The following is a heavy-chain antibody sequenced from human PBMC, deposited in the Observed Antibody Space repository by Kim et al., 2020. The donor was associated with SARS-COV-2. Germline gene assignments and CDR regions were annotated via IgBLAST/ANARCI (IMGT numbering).Heavy chain of an antibody. D-gene: IGHD4-17*01. CDR1: GFTFSSYG. CDR3: AKEEYDPLYGDHGG. J-gene: IGHJ4*02. CDR2: ISYDGSNK. V-gene: IGHV3-30*18. Sequence: GGSLRLSCAASGFTFSSYGMHWVRQAPGKGLEWVAVISYDGSNKYYADSVKGRFTISRDNSKNTLYLQMNSLRAEDTAVYYCAKEEYDPLYGDHGGWGQGTLVTVSS.